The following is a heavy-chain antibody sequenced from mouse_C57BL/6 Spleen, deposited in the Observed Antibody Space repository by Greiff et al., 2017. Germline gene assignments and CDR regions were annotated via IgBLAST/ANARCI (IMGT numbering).Heavy chain of an antibody. J-gene: IGHJ4*01. CDR2: ISSGSSTI. V-gene: IGHV5-17*01. Sequence: EVKLVESGGGLVKPGGSLKLSCAASGFTFSDYGMHWVRQAPEKGLEWVAYISSGSSTIYYADTVKGRYTISRDNSKNTLFLQIASLRSEDTAMYYCARLTTVVATDYAMDYWGQGTSVTVSS. CDR3: ARLTTVVATDYAMDY. CDR1: GFTFSDYG. D-gene: IGHD1-1*01.